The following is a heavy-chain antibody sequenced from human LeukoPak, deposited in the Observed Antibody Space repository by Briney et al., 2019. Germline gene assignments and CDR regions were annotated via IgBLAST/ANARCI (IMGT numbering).Heavy chain of an antibody. CDR2: TINKANSYTT. CDR1: GFTFRGYS. V-gene: IGHV3-72*01. Sequence: GGSLRLSCVVPGFTFRGYSMNWVRETPGRGLWWVVRTINKANSYTTEYAASVKGRFTISRDDSKNSVYLQMNSLETEDTAVYYCAVGYCSGGDCYVSNYWGQGTLVTVSS. CDR3: AVGYCSGGDCYVSNY. J-gene: IGHJ4*02. D-gene: IGHD2-15*01.